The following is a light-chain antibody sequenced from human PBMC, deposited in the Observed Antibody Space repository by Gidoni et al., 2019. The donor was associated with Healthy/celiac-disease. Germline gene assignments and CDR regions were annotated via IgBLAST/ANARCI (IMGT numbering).Light chain of an antibody. V-gene: IGKV3-11*01. CDR3: QQRSNWPPIPT. J-gene: IGKJ5*01. CDR1: QRVSSY. Sequence: DIVLTQSPATLSLSQGERATLYCRASQRVSSYVAWYQQKPGQAPRLLIYDASNRATGIPARFSGSGSVTDFTLTISSLVPEDFAVYYCQQRSNWPPIPTLGQGTRLEIK. CDR2: DAS.